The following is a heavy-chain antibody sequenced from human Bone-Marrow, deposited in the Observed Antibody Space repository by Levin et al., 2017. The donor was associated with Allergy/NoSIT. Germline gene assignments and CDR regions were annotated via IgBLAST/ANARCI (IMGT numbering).Heavy chain of an antibody. V-gene: IGHV3-48*03. CDR2: IGSSGDSI. CDR3: ASTAVTTIPRSQNDY. D-gene: IGHD4-17*01. CDR1: GFTFSSYE. J-gene: IGHJ4*02. Sequence: GESLKISCAASGFTFSSYEMNWVRQAPGKGLEWLSYIGSSGDSIYYADSVKGRFTISRDSAKNSLYLQMNSLRAEDTAVYYCASTAVTTIPRSQNDYWGQGTLVTVSS.